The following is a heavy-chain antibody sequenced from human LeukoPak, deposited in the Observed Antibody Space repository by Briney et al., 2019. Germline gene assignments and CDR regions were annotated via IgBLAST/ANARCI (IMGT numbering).Heavy chain of an antibody. J-gene: IGHJ4*02. CDR1: GGTFSSYA. CDR2: IIPIFGTA. D-gene: IGHD3-10*01. Sequence: ASVKVSCKASGGTFSSYAISWVRQAPGQGLEWMGGIIPIFGTANYALKFQGRVTITTDESTSTAYMELSSLRSEDTAVYYCASNEVGDDYYGSGSYYSRFDYWGQGTLVTVSS. V-gene: IGHV1-69*05. CDR3: ASNEVGDDYYGSGSYYSRFDY.